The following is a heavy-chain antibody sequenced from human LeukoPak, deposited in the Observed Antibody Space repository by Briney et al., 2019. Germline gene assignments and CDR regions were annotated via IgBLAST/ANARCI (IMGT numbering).Heavy chain of an antibody. Sequence: GGSLRLSCAASGFTFSSSWMSWVRQAPGKGLEWVANIKQDGSEKYYVDSVEGRFTISRDNAKNFLYLQMNSLRAGDTAVYYCAKDWFGELGDYWGQGTLVTVSS. CDR1: GFTFSSSW. CDR2: IKQDGSEK. J-gene: IGHJ4*02. D-gene: IGHD3-10*01. CDR3: AKDWFGELGDY. V-gene: IGHV3-7*01.